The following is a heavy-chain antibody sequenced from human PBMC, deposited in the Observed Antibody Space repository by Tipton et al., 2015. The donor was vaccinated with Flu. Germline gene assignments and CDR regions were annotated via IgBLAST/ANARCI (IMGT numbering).Heavy chain of an antibody. Sequence: TLSLTCTVSGGSISSYYWSWIRQPPGKGLEWIGNIYYSGSTNYNPSLKSRVTISVATSKNQFSLRLNSVTAADTAVYYCASATTVTTSGMDVWGQGTTVTVSS. CDR3: ASATTVTTSGMDV. J-gene: IGHJ6*02. D-gene: IGHD4-11*01. CDR2: IYYSGST. V-gene: IGHV4-59*01. CDR1: GGSISSYY.